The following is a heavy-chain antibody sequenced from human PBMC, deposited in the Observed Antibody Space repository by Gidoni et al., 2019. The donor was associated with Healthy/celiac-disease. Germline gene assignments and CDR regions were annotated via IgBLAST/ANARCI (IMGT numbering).Heavy chain of an antibody. V-gene: IGHV3-23*01. D-gene: IGHD2-15*01. Sequence: EVQLLESGGGLLQPGGSLRLSCAASGFTFSSYAMSWVRQAKGKGLEWVSAISGSGGSTYYADSVKGRFTISRDNSKNTLYLQMNSLRAEDTAVYYCAREVGIVVGRSHGYWGQGTLVTVSS. CDR2: ISGSGGST. CDR1: GFTFSSYA. CDR3: AREVGIVVGRSHGY. J-gene: IGHJ4*02.